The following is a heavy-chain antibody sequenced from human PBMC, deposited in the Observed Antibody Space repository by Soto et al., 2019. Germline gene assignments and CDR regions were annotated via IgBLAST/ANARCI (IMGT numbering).Heavy chain of an antibody. J-gene: IGHJ5*02. CDR1: VDTFTSYG. CDR3: ARVVGALGHWFDP. Sequence: VASVKVSCTASVDTFTSYGISWVRQAPGQGLEWMGRISAYNGNTNYAQKLQGRVTMTTDTSTSTAYMELRSLRSDDTAVYYCARVVGALGHWFDPWGQGTLVTSPQ. V-gene: IGHV1-18*01. D-gene: IGHD1-26*01. CDR2: ISAYNGNT.